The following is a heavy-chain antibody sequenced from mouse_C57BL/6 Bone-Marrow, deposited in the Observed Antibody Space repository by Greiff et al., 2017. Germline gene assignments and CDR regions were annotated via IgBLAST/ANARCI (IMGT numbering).Heavy chain of an antibody. V-gene: IGHV1-26*01. CDR2: INPNNGGT. Sequence: VQLQQSGPELVKPGASVKISCKASGYTFTDYYMNWVKQSHGKSLEWIGDINPNNGGTSYNQKFKGKATLTVDKSSSTAYMELRSLTSEDSAVYYCARGGVFITTVVAQDWFAYWGQGTLVTVSA. J-gene: IGHJ3*01. CDR3: ARGGVFITTVVAQDWFAY. CDR1: GYTFTDYY. D-gene: IGHD1-1*01.